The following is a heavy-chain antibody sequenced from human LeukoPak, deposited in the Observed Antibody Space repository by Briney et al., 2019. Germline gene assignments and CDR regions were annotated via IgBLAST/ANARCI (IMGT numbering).Heavy chain of an antibody. CDR1: GFTFDDYG. J-gene: IGHJ4*02. Sequence: GGSLRLSCAASGFTFDDYGMSWVRQAPGKGLEWVSGINWNGGSTGYADSVKGRFTISRDNAKNSLYLQMNSLRAEDAALYYCARGSLVGLRWNACPFDSWGQGTLVTVSS. D-gene: IGHD1-26*01. V-gene: IGHV3-20*04. CDR3: ARGSLVGLRWNACPFDS. CDR2: INWNGGST.